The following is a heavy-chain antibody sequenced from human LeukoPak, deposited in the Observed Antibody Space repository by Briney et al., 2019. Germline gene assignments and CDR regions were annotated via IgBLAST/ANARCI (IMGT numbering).Heavy chain of an antibody. J-gene: IGHJ5*02. CDR2: IYYSGST. CDR3: ASYYYDSSGYWFDP. D-gene: IGHD3-22*01. Sequence: SETLSLTCTVSGGSISSSSYCWGWIRQPPGKGLEWIGSIYYSGSTYYNPSLKSRVTISVDTPKNQFSLKLSSVTAADTAVYYCASYYYDSSGYWFDPWGQGTLVTVSS. V-gene: IGHV4-39*01. CDR1: GGSISSSSYC.